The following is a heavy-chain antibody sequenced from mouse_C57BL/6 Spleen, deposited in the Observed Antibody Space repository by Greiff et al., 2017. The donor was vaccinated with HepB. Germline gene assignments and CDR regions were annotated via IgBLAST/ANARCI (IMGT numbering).Heavy chain of an antibody. J-gene: IGHJ2*01. CDR1: GYSITSGYY. CDR3: ARERVAYYSNPYYFDY. V-gene: IGHV3-6*01. CDR2: LSYDGSN. D-gene: IGHD2-5*01. Sequence: EVQLVESGPGLVKPSQSLSLTCSVTGYSITSGYYWNWIRQFPGNKLEWMGYLSYDGSNNYNPSLKNRISITRDTSKNQFFLKLNSVTTEDTATYYCARERVAYYSNPYYFDYWGQGTTLTVSS.